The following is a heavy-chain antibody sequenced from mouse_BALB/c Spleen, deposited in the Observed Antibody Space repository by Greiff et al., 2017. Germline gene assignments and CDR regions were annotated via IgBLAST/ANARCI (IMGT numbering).Heavy chain of an antibody. CDR3: ARQGREAWFAY. V-gene: IGHV5-12-1*01. Sequence: EVKLVESGGGLVKPGGSLKLSCAASGFAFSSYDMSWVRQTPEKRLEWVAYISSGGGSTYYPDTVKGRFTISRDNAKNTLYLQMSSLKSEDTAMYYCARQGREAWFAYWGQGTLVTVSA. CDR1: GFAFSSYD. J-gene: IGHJ3*01. CDR2: ISSGGGST.